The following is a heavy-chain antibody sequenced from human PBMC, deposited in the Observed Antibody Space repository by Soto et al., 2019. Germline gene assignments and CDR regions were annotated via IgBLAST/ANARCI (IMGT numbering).Heavy chain of an antibody. Sequence: ESGGGVVQPGRSLRLSCAASGFTFSSYGMHWVRQAPGKGLEWVAVIWYDGSNKYYADSVKGRFTISRDNSKNTLYLQMNSLRAEDPAVYYCARDSSGWSLYYYGMDVWGQGTTVTVSS. CDR3: ARDSSGWSLYYYGMDV. D-gene: IGHD6-19*01. J-gene: IGHJ6*02. CDR1: GFTFSSYG. V-gene: IGHV3-33*01. CDR2: IWYDGSNK.